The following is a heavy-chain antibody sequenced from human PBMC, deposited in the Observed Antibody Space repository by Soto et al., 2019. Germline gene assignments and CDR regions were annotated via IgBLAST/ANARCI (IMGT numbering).Heavy chain of an antibody. CDR3: ARGRLFLTPSGLAITYFDY. D-gene: IGHD3-3*01. CDR2: ITHGGST. Sequence: QVQLQQWGAGLLKPSETLSLTCAVYSGSFSGYYYSWIRQPPGKGLEWIGEITHGGSTTYSPSLKSQVTMSLDTSKNQFSLKMTSVTAADTAVYYCARGRLFLTPSGLAITYFDYWGQGSLVSVSS. V-gene: IGHV4-34*01. CDR1: SGSFSGYY. J-gene: IGHJ4*02.